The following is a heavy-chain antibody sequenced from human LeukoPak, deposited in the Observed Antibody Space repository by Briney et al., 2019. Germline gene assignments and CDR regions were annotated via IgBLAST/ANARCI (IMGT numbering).Heavy chain of an antibody. CDR1: GFTISSYW. Sequence: GGSLRLSCAVSGFTISSYWMHWVRQAPGKGLVWVSRINVDGSTTTYADSVKGRFTISRDNAKNTLYLQMNSLRADDTAVYYCFRSTGYGLDVWGQGTTVIVSS. J-gene: IGHJ6*02. CDR2: INVDGSTT. CDR3: FRSTGYGLDV. V-gene: IGHV3-74*01. D-gene: IGHD1-14*01.